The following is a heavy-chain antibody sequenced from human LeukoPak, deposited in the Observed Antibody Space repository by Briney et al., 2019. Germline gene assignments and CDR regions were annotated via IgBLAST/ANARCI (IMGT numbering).Heavy chain of an antibody. J-gene: IGHJ4*02. CDR2: ISYDGGNI. V-gene: IGHV3-30*18. CDR3: AKVGCGSGYCAFDY. Sequence: PGGSLRLSCVASGLTFSSYGMHWVRQAPGKGLEWVAVISYDGGNIYYAASVKGRFTISRDNSKNTLYLQMNSLRAEDTAVYYCAKVGCGSGYCAFDYWGQGTLVTVSS. CDR1: GLTFSSYG. D-gene: IGHD3-22*01.